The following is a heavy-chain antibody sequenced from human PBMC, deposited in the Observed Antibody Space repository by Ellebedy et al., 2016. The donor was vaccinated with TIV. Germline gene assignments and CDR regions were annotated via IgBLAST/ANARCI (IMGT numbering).Heavy chain of an antibody. V-gene: IGHV3-30*03. CDR3: ARDWRGSYRLFDY. Sequence: GGSLRLSCAASGFTFSSYGMHWVRQAPGKGLEWVAVISYDGDYKYYADSVKGRFTISRDNSQNTLYLQMNSLRAEDTAVYYCARDWRGSYRLFDYWGQGTLVTVSS. CDR2: ISYDGDYK. J-gene: IGHJ4*02. D-gene: IGHD1-26*01. CDR1: GFTFSSYG.